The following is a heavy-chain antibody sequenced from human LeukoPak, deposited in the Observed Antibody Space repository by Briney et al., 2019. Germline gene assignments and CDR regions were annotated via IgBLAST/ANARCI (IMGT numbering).Heavy chain of an antibody. V-gene: IGHV4-4*07. J-gene: IGHJ4*02. D-gene: IGHD2-2*01. Sequence: SETLSLTCTVSGGSISSYYWSWIRQPAGKGLEWIGRIYTSGSTNYNPSLKSRVTMSVDTSKNQFSLKLSSVTAADTAVYYCARDSHCSSTSCQSGPFDYWGQGTLVTVSS. CDR1: GGSISSYY. CDR3: ARDSHCSSTSCQSGPFDY. CDR2: IYTSGST.